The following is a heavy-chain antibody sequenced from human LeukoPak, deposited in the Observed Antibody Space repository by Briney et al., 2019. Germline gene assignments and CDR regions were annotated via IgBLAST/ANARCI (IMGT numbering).Heavy chain of an antibody. Sequence: GGSLRLSCAASGFTFSSYEMNWVRQAPGKGLEWVSYISSSGSTIYYADSVKGRFTISRDNAKNSLYLQMNSLRAEDTAVYYCARAQYSSSSSYFDYWGQGTLVTVSS. V-gene: IGHV3-48*03. CDR3: ARAQYSSSSSYFDY. CDR2: ISSSGSTI. D-gene: IGHD6-6*01. J-gene: IGHJ4*02. CDR1: GFTFSSYE.